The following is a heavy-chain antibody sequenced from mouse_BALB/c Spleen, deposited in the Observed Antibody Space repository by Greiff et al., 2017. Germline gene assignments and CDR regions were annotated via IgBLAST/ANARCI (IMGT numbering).Heavy chain of an antibody. CDR3: ARGLYYDYDNY. CDR2: ISSGGST. CDR1: GFTFSSYA. D-gene: IGHD2-4*01. V-gene: IGHV5-6-5*01. J-gene: IGHJ2*01. Sequence: EVQLQESGGGLVKPGGSLKLSCAASGFTFSSYAMSWVRQTPEKRLEWVASISSGGSTYYPDSVKGRFTISRDNARNILYLQMSSLRSEDTAMYYCARGLYYDYDNYWGQGTTLTVSS.